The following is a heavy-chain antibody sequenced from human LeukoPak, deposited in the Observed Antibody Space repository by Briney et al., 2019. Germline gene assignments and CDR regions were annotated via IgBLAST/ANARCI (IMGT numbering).Heavy chain of an antibody. Sequence: ASVKVSCKASGYTFTSYYIHLVRQAPGQGFEWMGIINPSGGSTTYAQKFQGRVTMTRDMSTRTLYMELSSLRSEDTAFYYCARVGDYSPRGWFDPWGQGTLVTVSS. V-gene: IGHV1-46*01. D-gene: IGHD4-11*01. J-gene: IGHJ5*02. CDR3: ARVGDYSPRGWFDP. CDR1: GYTFTSYY. CDR2: INPSGGST.